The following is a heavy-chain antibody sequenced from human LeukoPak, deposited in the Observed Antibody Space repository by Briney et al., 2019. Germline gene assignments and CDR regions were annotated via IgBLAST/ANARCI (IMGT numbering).Heavy chain of an antibody. CDR3: ARGDSGSYYEGYYYYYMDV. Sequence: GASVKVSCKVSGYTLTELSMHWVRQAPGKGLEWMGGFDPEDGETIYAQKFQGRVTMTEDTSTDTAYMELSSLRSEDTAVYYCARGDSGSYYEGYYYYYMDVWGKGTTVTVSS. CDR2: FDPEDGET. V-gene: IGHV1-24*01. CDR1: GYTLTELS. J-gene: IGHJ6*03. D-gene: IGHD1-26*01.